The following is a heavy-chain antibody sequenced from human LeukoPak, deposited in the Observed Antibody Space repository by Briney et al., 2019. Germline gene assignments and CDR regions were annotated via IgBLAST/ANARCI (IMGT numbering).Heavy chain of an antibody. CDR3: ASLLAMAKVDY. V-gene: IGHV4-38-2*02. J-gene: IGHJ4*02. D-gene: IGHD5-18*01. CDR1: GYSISSGYF. Sequence: PSETLSLTCNVSGYSISSGYFWGWIRQPPGKGLEWIGSIYHSGSTYYNPSLKSRVTISVATSKNQFSLKLSSVTAADTAVYYCASLLAMAKVDYWGQGTLVTVSS. CDR2: IYHSGST.